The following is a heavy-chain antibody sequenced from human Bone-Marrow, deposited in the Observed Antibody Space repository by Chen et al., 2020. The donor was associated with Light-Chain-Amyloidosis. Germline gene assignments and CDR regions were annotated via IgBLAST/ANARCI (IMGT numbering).Heavy chain of an antibody. Sequence: QVQLVESGRGVVEPGWSLRVPVAAPGFPFSSHAMHWVRQAQGKGLEWVAVISYDGYNKYYADSVKGRFTISRDNSRNTLSRQMSSLRAEDTAVYYCARDYGDFDWYFDLWGRGTLVTVSS. CDR3: ARDYGDFDWYFDL. D-gene: IGHD4-17*01. J-gene: IGHJ2*01. V-gene: IGHV3-30-3*01. CDR1: GFPFSSHA. CDR2: ISYDGYNK.